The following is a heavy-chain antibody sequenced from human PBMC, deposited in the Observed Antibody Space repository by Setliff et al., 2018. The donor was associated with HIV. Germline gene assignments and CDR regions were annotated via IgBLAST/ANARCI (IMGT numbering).Heavy chain of an antibody. D-gene: IGHD4-4*01. CDR2: IYYSGST. Sequence: KTSETLSLTCTVSVGSISSGGYYWSWIRQHPGKGLEWIGCIYYSGSTYYNPSLKSLVTISVDTSKNQFSLKLSSVTAAHTAVYYCARGASNPGTNWFDPWGQGTLVTVSS. CDR1: VGSISSGGYY. J-gene: IGHJ5*02. CDR3: ARGASNPGTNWFDP. V-gene: IGHV4-31*01.